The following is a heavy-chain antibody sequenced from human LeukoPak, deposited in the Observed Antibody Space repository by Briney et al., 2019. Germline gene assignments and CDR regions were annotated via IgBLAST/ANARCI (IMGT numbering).Heavy chain of an antibody. J-gene: IGHJ6*04. V-gene: IGHV1-3*01. Sequence: ASVRVXCKASGYTFTSYAMRWVRRAGGERLEGRGWINAGNGNTKYSQKFQGRVTITRHTSASTAYMALSSLISDATAVYYCARVSLSMWIDWPWELPGVDVWGKGTPVTVSS. CDR2: INAGNGNT. D-gene: IGHD1-26*01. CDR3: ARVSLSMWIDWPWELPGVDV. CDR1: GYTFTSYA.